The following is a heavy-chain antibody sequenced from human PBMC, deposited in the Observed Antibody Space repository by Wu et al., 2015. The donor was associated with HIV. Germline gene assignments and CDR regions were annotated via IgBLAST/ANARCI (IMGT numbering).Heavy chain of an antibody. D-gene: IGHD3-16*02. CDR3: ARGYVRLGSYRYTQMLNP. V-gene: IGHV1-8*01. Sequence: QVQLVQSGAEVKKPGASVKVSCKTSGYTFTSYDINWVRQATGQGLEWMGWMNPNSGNRGYAQKFQGRVTMTRNTSISTAYLELSSLRSDDTAVYYCARGYVRLGSYRYTQMLNPWGQGTLVTVSS. CDR1: GYTFTSYD. CDR2: MNPNSGNR. J-gene: IGHJ5*02.